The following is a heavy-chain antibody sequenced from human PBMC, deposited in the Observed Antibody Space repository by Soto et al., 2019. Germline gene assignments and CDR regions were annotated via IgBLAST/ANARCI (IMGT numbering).Heavy chain of an antibody. D-gene: IGHD5-12*01. Sequence: EVQLVESGGGLVQPGGSLRLSCAASGFTVSSNYMSWVRQAPGKGLEWVSVIYSGGSTYYADSVKGRFTISRDNSKNTLCLQMNSLRAEDTAVYYCARGLYSGWHYFDYWGQGTLVTVSS. CDR1: GFTVSSNY. V-gene: IGHV3-66*01. CDR3: ARGLYSGWHYFDY. J-gene: IGHJ4*02. CDR2: IYSGGST.